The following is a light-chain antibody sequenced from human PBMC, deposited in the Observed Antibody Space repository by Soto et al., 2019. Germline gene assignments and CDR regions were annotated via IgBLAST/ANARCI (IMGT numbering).Light chain of an antibody. CDR2: AAS. CDR1: QSISNY. Sequence: DIQMTQSPSSLSASVGDRVTITCRASQSISNYLNWYQQKPAKAPKLLISAASSLQSGVPSRFSGSGSGTDFTLTISSLQPEDFATYYCQQSYSTLFTFGPGTKVDIK. J-gene: IGKJ3*01. V-gene: IGKV1-39*01. CDR3: QQSYSTLFT.